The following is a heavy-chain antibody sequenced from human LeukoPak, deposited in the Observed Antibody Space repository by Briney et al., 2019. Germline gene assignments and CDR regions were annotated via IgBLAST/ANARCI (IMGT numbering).Heavy chain of an antibody. D-gene: IGHD6-13*01. CDR2: INPNSGGT. V-gene: IGHV1-2*02. CDR1: GYTFTGYY. CDR3: ARDQSFGYSSSWYGVNWFDP. Sequence: ASVKVSCKASGYTFTGYYMHWVRQAPGQGLEWMGWINPNSGGTNYAQKFQGRVTMTRDTSISTAYMELSRLRSDDTAVYYCARDQSFGYSSSWYGVNWFDPWGQGTLVTVSS. J-gene: IGHJ5*02.